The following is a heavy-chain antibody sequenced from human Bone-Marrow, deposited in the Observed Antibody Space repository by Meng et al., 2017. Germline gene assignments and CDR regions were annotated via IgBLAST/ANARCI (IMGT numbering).Heavy chain of an antibody. CDR1: GGTFSSYA. D-gene: IGHD5-18*01. V-gene: IGHV1-69*05. CDR2: IIPIFGTA. J-gene: IGHJ6*02. Sequence: SVKVSCKASGGTFSSYAISWVRQAPGQGLEWMGGIIPIFGTANYAQKFQGRVTITTDESTSTAYMELSSLRSEDTAVYYCARNTAMVSHYYYGMDVWGQGTTVPSP. CDR3: ARNTAMVSHYYYGMDV.